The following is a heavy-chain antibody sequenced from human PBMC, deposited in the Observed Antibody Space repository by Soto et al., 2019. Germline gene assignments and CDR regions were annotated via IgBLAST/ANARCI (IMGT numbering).Heavy chain of an antibody. CDR1: GFTFSSYG. V-gene: IGHV3-33*01. CDR2: IWYDGSNK. Sequence: GGSLRLSCAASGFTFSSYGMHWVRQAPGKGLEWVAVIWYDGSNKYYADSVKGRFTISRDNSKNTLYLQMNSLRAEDTAVYYCARDRHYYYGMDVWGQGTTVTVSS. CDR3: ARDRHYYYGMDV. J-gene: IGHJ6*02.